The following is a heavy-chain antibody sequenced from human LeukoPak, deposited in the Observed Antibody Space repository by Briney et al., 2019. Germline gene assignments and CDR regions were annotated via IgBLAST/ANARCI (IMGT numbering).Heavy chain of an antibody. J-gene: IGHJ4*02. CDR1: GFTFSSYA. CDR2: ISYDGSNK. Sequence: PGRSLRLSCAASGFTFSSYAMHWVRQAPGKGLEWVAVISYDGSNKYYADSVKGRFTISRDNSKNTLYLQMNSLRAEDTAVYYCAKSSAGTYYYDSSGHYAWYYFDYWGQGTLVTVSS. D-gene: IGHD3-22*01. V-gene: IGHV3-30*18. CDR3: AKSSAGTYYYDSSGHYAWYYFDY.